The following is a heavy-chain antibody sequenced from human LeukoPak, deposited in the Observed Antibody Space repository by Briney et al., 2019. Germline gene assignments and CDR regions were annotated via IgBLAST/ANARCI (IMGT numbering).Heavy chain of an antibody. J-gene: IGHJ2*01. CDR2: IIPIFGTA. D-gene: IGHD3-9*01. CDR3: ARRPYYDILTGYSWFWYFDL. CDR1: GGTFSSYA. V-gene: IGHV1-69*05. Sequence: ASVKVSCKASGGTFSSYAISWVRQAPGQGLEWMGGIIPIFGTANYAQKFQGRVTITTDESTSTAYMELSNLRSEDTAVYYCARRPYYDILTGYSWFWYFDLWGRGTLVTVSS.